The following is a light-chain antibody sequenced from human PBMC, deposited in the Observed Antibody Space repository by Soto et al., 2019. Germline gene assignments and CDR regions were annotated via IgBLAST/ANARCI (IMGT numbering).Light chain of an antibody. CDR3: MQALQSLT. J-gene: IGKJ5*01. V-gene: IGKV2-28*01. CDR1: QSLLYNNTYNY. Sequence: EIVMTQSPLTLPVTPGEPASISCRSSQSLLYNNTYNYLDWYVQKPGQSPQLLIYFGSNRAPGVPDRFSGSGSGTDFTLKINRVEAEDVGTYHCMQALQSLTFGQGTRLEIK. CDR2: FGS.